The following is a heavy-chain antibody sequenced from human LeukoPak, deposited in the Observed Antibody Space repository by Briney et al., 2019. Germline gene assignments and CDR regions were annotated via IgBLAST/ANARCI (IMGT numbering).Heavy chain of an antibody. J-gene: IGHJ3*02. CDR1: GGSISRYY. D-gene: IGHD6-13*01. Sequence: PSETLSLTCTVPGGSISRYYWSWIRQSAGKGLEWIGRVYASGNTAYNPSLKSRVTMSLDTSKNQLSLQLSSVTAADTAVYYCARDQGSSWYLDAFDIWGQGTMVTVSS. CDR2: VYASGNT. CDR3: ARDQGSSWYLDAFDI. V-gene: IGHV4-4*07.